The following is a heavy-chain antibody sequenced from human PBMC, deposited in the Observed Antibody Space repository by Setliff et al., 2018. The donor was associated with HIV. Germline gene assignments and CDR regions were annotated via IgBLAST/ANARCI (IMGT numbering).Heavy chain of an antibody. J-gene: IGHJ4*03. CDR2: INPSGGST. CDR1: GYTFTNYY. CDR3: ARGQFRLRPDSLDL. Sequence: ASVKVSCKASGYTFTNYYIHWVRQAPGQGLEWMGIINPSGGSTTYAQKFQGRVTISRDDSKNTLYLQMNTLGAEDTAVYYCARGQFRLRPDSLDLWGQGTLVTVS. V-gene: IGHV1-46*01. D-gene: IGHD2-21*01.